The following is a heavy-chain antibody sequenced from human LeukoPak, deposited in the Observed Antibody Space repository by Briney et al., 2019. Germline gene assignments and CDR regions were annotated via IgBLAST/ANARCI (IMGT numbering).Heavy chain of an antibody. CDR2: IYYSGST. Sequence: SETLSLTCTVSGGSISSGGYYWSWIRQHPGKGLEWIGYIYYSGSTNYNPSLKSRVTISVDTSKNQFSLKLSSVTAADTAVYYCARTLGYCSGGSCYSGWFDPWGQGTLVTVSS. CDR3: ARTLGYCSGGSCYSGWFDP. J-gene: IGHJ5*02. D-gene: IGHD2-15*01. V-gene: IGHV4-61*08. CDR1: GGSISSGGYY.